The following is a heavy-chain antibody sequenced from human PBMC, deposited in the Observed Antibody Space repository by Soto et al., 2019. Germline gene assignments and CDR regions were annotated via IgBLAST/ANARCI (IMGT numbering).Heavy chain of an antibody. D-gene: IGHD3-3*01. CDR1: GDTFTSYY. J-gene: IGHJ5*02. CDR2: INPHGGST. CDR3: ARSSGGNFGIIIEGSNWFDP. Sequence: ASVKVSCKAPGDTFTSYYLNWVRQAPGQGLEWMGVINPHGGSTKYAQKFQGRITMTRDTSRSTVYMELSSLRSDDTTIYYCARSSGGNFGIIIEGSNWFDPWGQGTLVTVSS. V-gene: IGHV1-46*01.